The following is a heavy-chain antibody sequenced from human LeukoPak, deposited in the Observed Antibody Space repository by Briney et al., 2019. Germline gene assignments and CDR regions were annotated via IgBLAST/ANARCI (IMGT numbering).Heavy chain of an antibody. J-gene: IGHJ4*02. CDR3: ARATMVREVIAY. V-gene: IGHV4-34*01. Sequence: SETLSLTCAVYGGSFSGYYWSWIRQPPGKGLEWIGEINHSGSTNYNPSLKSRVTISVDTSKNQFSLKLSSVTAVDTAVYYCARATMVREVIAYWGQGTLVTVTS. D-gene: IGHD3-10*01. CDR2: INHSGST. CDR1: GGSFSGYY.